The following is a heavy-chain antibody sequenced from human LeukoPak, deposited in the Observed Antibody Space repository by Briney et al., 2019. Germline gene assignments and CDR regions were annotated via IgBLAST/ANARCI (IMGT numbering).Heavy chain of an antibody. CDR3: ARVLRGGNSGYAFDI. V-gene: IGHV4-61*02. J-gene: IGHJ3*02. Sequence: KSSETLSLTCTVSGGSISSGSYYWSWIRQPAGKGLEWIGRIYTSGSTNYNPSLKSRVTISVDTSKNQFSLKLSSVTAADTAVFYCARVLRGGNSGYAFDIWGQGTMVTVSS. CDR2: IYTSGST. CDR1: GGSISSGSYY. D-gene: IGHD4-23*01.